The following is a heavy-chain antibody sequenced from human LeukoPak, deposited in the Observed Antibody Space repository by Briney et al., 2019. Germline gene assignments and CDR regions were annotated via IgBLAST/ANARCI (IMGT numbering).Heavy chain of an antibody. Sequence: PGGSLRLSCAASGFTFDDYGMSWVRQAPGKGPEWVSGINWNGGSTGYADSVKGRFTISRDNAKNSLYLQMNSLRAEDTALYYCARAGTSSTSHYYYYYMDVWGKGTTVTVSS. J-gene: IGHJ6*03. D-gene: IGHD2-2*01. V-gene: IGHV3-20*04. CDR3: ARAGTSSTSHYYYYYMDV. CDR2: INWNGGST. CDR1: GFTFDDYG.